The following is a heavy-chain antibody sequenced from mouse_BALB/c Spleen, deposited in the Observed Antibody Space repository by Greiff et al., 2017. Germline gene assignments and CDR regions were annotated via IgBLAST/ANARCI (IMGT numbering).Heavy chain of an antibody. Sequence: EVKLQESGGGLVQPGGSRKLSCAASGFTFSSFGMHWVRQAPEKGLEWVAYISSGSSTIYYADTVKGRFTISRDNPKNTLFLQMTSLRSEDTAMYYCARDYYGSSNYWGQGTTLTVSS. J-gene: IGHJ2*01. D-gene: IGHD1-1*01. CDR1: GFTFSSFG. V-gene: IGHV5-17*02. CDR2: ISSGSSTI. CDR3: ARDYYGSSNY.